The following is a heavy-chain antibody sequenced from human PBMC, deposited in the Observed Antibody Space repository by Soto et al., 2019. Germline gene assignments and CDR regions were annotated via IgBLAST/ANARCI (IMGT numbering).Heavy chain of an antibody. J-gene: IGHJ6*02. CDR3: ARLHYYGSGSYGGYYYGMDV. CDR1: GYTFTSYG. CDR2: IGAYNGNT. V-gene: IGHV1-18*01. D-gene: IGHD3-10*01. Sequence: QVQLVQSGAEVKKPGASVKVSCKASGYTFTSYGISWVRQAPGQGLEWMGWIGAYNGNTNYAQKLQGRVTMTTDTSTSTAYMELRSLRSDDTAVYYCARLHYYGSGSYGGYYYGMDVWGQGTTVTVSS.